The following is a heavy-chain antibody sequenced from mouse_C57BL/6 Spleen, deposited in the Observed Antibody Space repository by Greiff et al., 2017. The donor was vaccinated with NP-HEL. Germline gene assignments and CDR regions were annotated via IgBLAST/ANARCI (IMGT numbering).Heavy chain of an antibody. D-gene: IGHD1-3*01. CDR2: IYPGSGNT. CDR3: AREVAPNYHWYFDG. Sequence: LVESGPELVKPGASVKISCKASGYSFTSYYIHWVKQRPGQGLEWIGWIYPGSGNTKYNEKFKGKATLTADTSSSTAYMQLSSLTSEDSAVYYSAREVAPNYHWYFDGWGTGTTVTVSS. J-gene: IGHJ1*03. V-gene: IGHV1-66*01. CDR1: GYSFTSYY.